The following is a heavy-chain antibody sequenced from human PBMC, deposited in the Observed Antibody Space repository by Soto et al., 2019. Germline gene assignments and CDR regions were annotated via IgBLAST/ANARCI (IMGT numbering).Heavy chain of an antibody. CDR3: AKDDAYYDFWSGYYTGRYYYYGMDV. J-gene: IGHJ6*02. Sequence: PGESLKISCAASGFTFSSYGMHWVRQAPGKGLEWMAVISYDGSNKYYADSVKGRFTISRDNSKNTLYLQMNSLRAEDTAVYYCAKDDAYYDFWSGYYTGRYYYYGMDVWGQGTTVTVSS. CDR2: ISYDGSNK. D-gene: IGHD3-3*01. CDR1: GFTFSSYG. V-gene: IGHV3-30*18.